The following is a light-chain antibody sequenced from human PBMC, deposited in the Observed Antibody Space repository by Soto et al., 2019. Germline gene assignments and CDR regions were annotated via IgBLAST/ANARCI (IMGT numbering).Light chain of an antibody. CDR3: QTWGTGIQV. V-gene: IGLV4-69*01. J-gene: IGLJ2*01. Sequence: QLVLTQSPSASASLGASVKLTCTLSSGHSSYAIAWHQQQPEKGPRYLMKLNSDGXHSXXXXXXXRFSGSSSGAERYLTXXXXXXXXXXXYYCQTWGTGIQVFGGGTKLTVL. CDR1: SGHSSYA. CDR2: LNSDGXH.